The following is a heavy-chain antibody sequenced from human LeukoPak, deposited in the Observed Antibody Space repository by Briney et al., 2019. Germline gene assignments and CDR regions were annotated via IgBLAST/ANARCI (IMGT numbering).Heavy chain of an antibody. V-gene: IGHV1-46*01. Sequence: GASVKVSCKASGYTFTSYYMHWVRQAPGQGLEWMGIINPSGGSTSYAQKFQGRVTMTRDTSTSTVYMELSSPRSKDTAVYYCARGVVGAISYYYYYGMDVWGQGTTVTVSS. CDR3: ARGVVGAISYYYYYGMDV. CDR1: GYTFTSYY. D-gene: IGHD1-26*01. CDR2: INPSGGST. J-gene: IGHJ6*02.